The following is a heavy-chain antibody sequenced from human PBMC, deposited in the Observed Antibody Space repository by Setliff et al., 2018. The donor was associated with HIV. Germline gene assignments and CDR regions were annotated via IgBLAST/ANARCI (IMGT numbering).Heavy chain of an antibody. CDR2: FYYSGNT. J-gene: IGHJ4*02. CDR1: GGSISSGGYY. D-gene: IGHD2-15*01. Sequence: SETLSLTCTVSGGSISSGGYYWSWIRQHPGKGLEWIGSFYYSGNTYYNPSLRSRVTISVDASRNQFSLKLNSVTAADTAVYYCASGLCNGGSCYSDVFDYWGQGTLVTVSS. V-gene: IGHV4-39*07. CDR3: ASGLCNGGSCYSDVFDY.